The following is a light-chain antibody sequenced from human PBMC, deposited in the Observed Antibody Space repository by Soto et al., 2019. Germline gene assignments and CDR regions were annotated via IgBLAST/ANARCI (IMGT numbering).Light chain of an antibody. J-gene: IGKJ3*01. CDR3: QHYGTSAL. Sequence: EIVLTQSPGTLSLSPGERATLSCRASQSVSDSYLAWYQQKPGQAPRLLIYASSRATGIPDRFSGRGSGTDGTLTISRLEPEDFAVYYCQHYGTSALFGPGTKVDIK. CDR1: QSVSDSY. CDR2: AS. V-gene: IGKV3-20*01.